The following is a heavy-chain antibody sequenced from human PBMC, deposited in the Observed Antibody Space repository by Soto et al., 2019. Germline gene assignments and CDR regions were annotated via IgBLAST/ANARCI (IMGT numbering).Heavy chain of an antibody. V-gene: IGHV3-11*01. Sequence: QVQLVESGGGLVKPGGSLRLSCAASGFTFSDYYMSWIRQAPGKGLEWVSYISSSGSTIYYADSVKGRFTISRDNAKNSLDLQMNSLRDEDTAVYYCARDLSKYYSNYEGGFYWGQGTLVTVSS. CDR2: ISSSGSTI. CDR3: ARDLSKYYSNYEGGFY. J-gene: IGHJ4*02. CDR1: GFTFSDYY. D-gene: IGHD4-4*01.